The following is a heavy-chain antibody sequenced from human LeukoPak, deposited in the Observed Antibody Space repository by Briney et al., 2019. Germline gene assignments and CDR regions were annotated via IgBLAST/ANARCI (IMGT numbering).Heavy chain of an antibody. CDR2: ISSSGSTT. CDR1: GFTFSSYE. V-gene: IGHV3-48*03. D-gene: IGHD3-22*01. CDR3: ERGGKRRGSACIVVVIAHRDAFDI. Sequence: GGSLRLSCAASGFTFSSYEMNWVRQAPGKGLACVSYISSSGSTTNYADSAKSRFTISRDNSKNTLYLQMNSLRAEDTAVYYCERGGKRRGSACIVVVIAHRDAFDIWGQGTMVTVSS. J-gene: IGHJ3*02.